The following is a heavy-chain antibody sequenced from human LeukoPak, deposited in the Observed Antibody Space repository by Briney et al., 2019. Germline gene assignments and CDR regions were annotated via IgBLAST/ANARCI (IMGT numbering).Heavy chain of an antibody. CDR2: IYATGNT. CDR1: GGSMSDHY. Sequence: SETLSLTCAASGGSMSDHYWSWIRQTPGTTLEWIGYIYATGNTNYSPSLKGRVTISLDTSKNHFSLRLRSVTAADTALYYCARHFRRDYPDSGSSQYFHYIDVWGKGTTVVVSS. J-gene: IGHJ6*03. CDR3: ARHFRRDYPDSGSSQYFHYIDV. D-gene: IGHD3-10*01. V-gene: IGHV4-4*09.